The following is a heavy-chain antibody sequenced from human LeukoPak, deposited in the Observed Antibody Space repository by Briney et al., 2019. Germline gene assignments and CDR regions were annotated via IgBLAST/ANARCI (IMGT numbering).Heavy chain of an antibody. CDR2: ISYDGSNK. CDR3: AKGRPYPAVGSSHFDY. Sequence: GGSLRLACAASGFTFSSDGMHWGREAPGKGLGWVAVISYDGSNKYYADSVKGRFTISRDNSKTLLYLQMNSLRAEDTAVYYCAKGRPYPAVGSSHFDYWGQGTLVTVSS. J-gene: IGHJ4*02. V-gene: IGHV3-30*18. CDR1: GFTFSSDG. D-gene: IGHD3-10*01.